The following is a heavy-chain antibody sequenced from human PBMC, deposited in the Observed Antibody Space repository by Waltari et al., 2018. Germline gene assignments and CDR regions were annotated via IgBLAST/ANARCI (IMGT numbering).Heavy chain of an antibody. J-gene: IGHJ4*02. V-gene: IGHV3-30*03. CDR3: ATLQSWNYVSY. Sequence: QVQLVESGGGVVQRGRSMRLSCAASGFSFSSYGMHWVRQAPGKGLEWVAVISNDGSNKYYADSVNGRFTISRDNSKNTLYLQMNSLRAEDTAVYYCATLQSWNYVSYWGQGTLVTVSS. D-gene: IGHD1-7*01. CDR2: ISNDGSNK. CDR1: GFSFSSYG.